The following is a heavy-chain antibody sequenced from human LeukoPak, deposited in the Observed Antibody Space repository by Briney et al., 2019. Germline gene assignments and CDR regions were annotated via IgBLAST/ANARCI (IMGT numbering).Heavy chain of an antibody. CDR3: ARSPRTVVTPLYFDN. CDR1: GGSISYYY. CDR2: IYNIGST. J-gene: IGHJ4*02. D-gene: IGHD4-23*01. V-gene: IGHV4-59*08. Sequence: SETLSLTCTVSGGSISYYYWSWLRQSPGKGLEWIGFIYNIGSTKYNPSLESRVTMSVDTSKNHFSLKMSSVTAADTAVYYCARSPRTVVTPLYFDNWAWEPWSPSPQ.